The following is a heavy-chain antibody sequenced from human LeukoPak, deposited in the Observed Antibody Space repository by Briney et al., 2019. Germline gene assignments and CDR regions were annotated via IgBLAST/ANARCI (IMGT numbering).Heavy chain of an antibody. CDR1: GFTFSSYS. V-gene: IGHV3-48*01. Sequence: HPGGSLRLSCAASGFTFSSYSMNWVRQAPGKGLEWVSYISSSSSTIYYADSVKGRFTIPRDNAKNSLYLQMNSLRAEDTAVYYCARSYCSGGSCYFEVHYYYGMDVWGQGTTVTVSS. CDR2: ISSSSSTI. D-gene: IGHD2-15*01. J-gene: IGHJ6*02. CDR3: ARSYCSGGSCYFEVHYYYGMDV.